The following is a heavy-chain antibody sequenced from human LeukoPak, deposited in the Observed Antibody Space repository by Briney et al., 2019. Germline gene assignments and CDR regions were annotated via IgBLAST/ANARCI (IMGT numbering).Heavy chain of an antibody. V-gene: IGHV3-23*01. CDR1: GFTFNNYA. J-gene: IGHJ1*01. CDR3: AKDPDGYSGSLSSFSAH. Sequence: PGGSLRLSCAASGFTFNNYAMSWVRQAPGKGLEWVSGISGSGGRTYYADSVKGRFIITRDNSKNTLYLQMNSLRAEDTAVYYCAKDPDGYSGSLSSFSAHWGQGTPVTVSS. CDR2: ISGSGGRT. D-gene: IGHD1-26*01.